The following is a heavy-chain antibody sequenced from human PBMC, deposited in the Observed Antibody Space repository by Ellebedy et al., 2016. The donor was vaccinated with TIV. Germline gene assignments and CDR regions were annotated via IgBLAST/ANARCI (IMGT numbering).Heavy chain of an antibody. V-gene: IGHV4-34*01. CDR1: GGSFSGYY. CDR2: INHSGST. J-gene: IGHJ4*02. D-gene: IGHD2-2*02. Sequence: SETLSLTXAVYGGSFSGYYWSWIRQPPGKGLEWIGEINHSGSTSYHPSLKSRVTISVDTSKNQFSLKLSSVTAADTAVYYCARGRLGAAIRGPSWGYWGQGTLVTVSS. CDR3: ARGRLGAAIRGPSWGY.